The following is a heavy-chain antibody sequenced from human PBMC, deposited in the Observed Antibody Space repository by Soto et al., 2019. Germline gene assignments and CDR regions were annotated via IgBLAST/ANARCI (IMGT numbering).Heavy chain of an antibody. CDR3: ARGILRGVIIYYYYMDV. D-gene: IGHD3-10*01. J-gene: IGHJ6*03. CDR2: IYSGGNT. Sequence: EMLVVESGGGLVQPGGSLRLSCAASGFTVSSNYMTWVRQVPGKGLEWVSIIYSGGNTYYADSVKGRFTLSRDNSKNTLYLQMNRLRAEDTAVYYCARGILRGVIIYYYYMDVWGKGTTVTVSS. V-gene: IGHV3-66*01. CDR1: GFTVSSNY.